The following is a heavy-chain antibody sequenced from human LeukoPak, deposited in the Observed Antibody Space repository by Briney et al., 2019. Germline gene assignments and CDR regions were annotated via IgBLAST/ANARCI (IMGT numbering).Heavy chain of an antibody. CDR1: GFTFSTYR. V-gene: IGHV3-7*01. CDR3: ARDYGGSSPFDY. CDR2: IKQDGSEK. D-gene: IGHD4-23*01. Sequence: GGSLRLSCAASGFTFSTYRMTWVRQASGKGLEWVANIKQDGSEKHYVDSVKGRFTISRDNAKNSLYLQMNSLRAEDTAVYYCARDYGGSSPFDYWGQGTLVTVSS. J-gene: IGHJ4*02.